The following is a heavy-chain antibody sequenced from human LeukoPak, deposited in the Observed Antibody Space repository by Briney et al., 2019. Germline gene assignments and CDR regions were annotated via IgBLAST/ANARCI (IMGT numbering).Heavy chain of an antibody. CDR3: AKDVVVAGDYYYYGMDV. CDR1: GFTVSSNY. D-gene: IGHD6-19*01. CDR2: IYSGGST. J-gene: IGHJ6*02. V-gene: IGHV3-66*01. Sequence: GGSLRLSCAASGFTVSSNYMSWVRQAPGKGLEWVSVIYSGGSTYYADSVKGRFTISRDNSKNTLYLQMNSLRAEDTAVYYCAKDVVVAGDYYYYGMDVWGQGTTVTVSS.